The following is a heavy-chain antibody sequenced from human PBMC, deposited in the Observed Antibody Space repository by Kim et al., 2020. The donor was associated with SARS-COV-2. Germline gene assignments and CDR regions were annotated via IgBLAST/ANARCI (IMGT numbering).Heavy chain of an antibody. CDR3: VRAVHAYGDYSDF. D-gene: IGHD4-17*01. Sequence: NYNPSQESRVTISRETSKTQFSLKLSSVTGADTAQYYCVRAVHAYGDYSDFWGQGTLVTVSS. J-gene: IGHJ4*02. V-gene: IGHV4-59*01.